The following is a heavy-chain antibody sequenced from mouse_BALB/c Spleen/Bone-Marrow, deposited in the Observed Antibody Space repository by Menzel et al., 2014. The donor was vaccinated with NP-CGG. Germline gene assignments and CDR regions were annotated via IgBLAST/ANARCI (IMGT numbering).Heavy chain of an antibody. J-gene: IGHJ4*01. CDR3: ARDREVDDVYAMDY. CDR2: IWAFGGT. Sequence: VKLQESGPGLVAPSQSLSITCTVSGFSLSTYGVHWVRQPPGKGLEWLGVIWAFGGTNYNSAFMSRLSISKDNSKSQVFLKMNSLQADDTAMYYSARDREVDDVYAMDYWGQGTSVTVSS. D-gene: IGHD2-3*01. CDR1: GFSLSTYG. V-gene: IGHV2-9*02.